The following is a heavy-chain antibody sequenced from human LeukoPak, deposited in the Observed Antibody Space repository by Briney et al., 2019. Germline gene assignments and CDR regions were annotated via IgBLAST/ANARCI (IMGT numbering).Heavy chain of an antibody. V-gene: IGHV3-23*01. Sequence: GGSLRLSCAASGFTFSSYPMNWVRQAPGKGLEWISGISGSGASTYYADSVKGRFTISRDDSRNTLYLQMNSLRGDDTAVYYCAKDVGKWESLHFFDYWGQGTLVTVSS. CDR2: ISGSGAST. CDR3: AKDVGKWESLHFFDY. D-gene: IGHD1-26*01. CDR1: GFTFSSYP. J-gene: IGHJ4*02.